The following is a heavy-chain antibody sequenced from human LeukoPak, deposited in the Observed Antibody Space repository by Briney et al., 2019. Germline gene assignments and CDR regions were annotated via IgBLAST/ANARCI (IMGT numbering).Heavy chain of an antibody. V-gene: IGHV4-31*03. J-gene: IGHJ5*02. CDR2: IYYSGST. Sequence: SETLSLTCTVSGGSISSGGFYWSWIRQLPGKGLEWIGYIYYSGSTYHNPSLKSRLTMSIDTSKNQFSLKLSSVTAADTAVYYCARAKGWSSSPALYWIDPWGQGTLVTVSS. CDR3: ARAKGWSSSPALYWIDP. D-gene: IGHD6-13*01. CDR1: GGSISSGGFY.